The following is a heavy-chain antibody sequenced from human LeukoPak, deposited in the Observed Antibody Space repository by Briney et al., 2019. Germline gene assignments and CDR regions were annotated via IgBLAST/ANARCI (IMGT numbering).Heavy chain of an antibody. CDR1: GSTFGSQA. CDR2: IFGSGGSP. J-gene: IGHJ4*02. D-gene: IGHD5-18*01. CDR3: GKTTVGYSSGQKPAWPVDY. V-gene: IGHV3-23*01. Sequence: GGSLRLSLEASGSTFGSQAMYWVRQAPGKGLEWAAGIFGSGGSPHYADSVKGRFTISRDNSRNTVYLQINSLRAEDTAVYYCGKTTVGYSSGQKPAWPVDYWGQGTLVTVSS.